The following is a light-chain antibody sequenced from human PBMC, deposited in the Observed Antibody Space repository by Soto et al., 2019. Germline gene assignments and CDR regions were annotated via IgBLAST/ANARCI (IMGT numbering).Light chain of an antibody. Sequence: QSALTQPPSASGSPGQSVTISCTGTSSDVGGYNYVSWYQQHPGKAPKLMIYEVSKRPSGVPDRFPGSKSGNTASLTVSWLQADDEADYCCSSYAGSNNLVFGGGTKVTVL. V-gene: IGLV2-8*01. CDR2: EVS. CDR3: SSYAGSNNLV. J-gene: IGLJ3*02. CDR1: SSDVGGYNY.